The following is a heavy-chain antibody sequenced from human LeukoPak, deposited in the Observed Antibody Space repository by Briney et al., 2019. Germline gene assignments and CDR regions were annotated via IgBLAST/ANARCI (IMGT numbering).Heavy chain of an antibody. D-gene: IGHD6-19*01. CDR2: IFYSGST. V-gene: IGHV4-31*03. CDR3: ARAPSSGWYSDY. CDR1: GGXITSGGYY. Sequence: SETLSLTCTVSGGXITSGGYYWSWIRQHPGMGLQWIGYIFYSGSTYYNPSLKSRVTFSVDTSKNQFSLKLSSVTAADTAVYYCARAPSSGWYSDYWGQGTLVTVSS. J-gene: IGHJ4*02.